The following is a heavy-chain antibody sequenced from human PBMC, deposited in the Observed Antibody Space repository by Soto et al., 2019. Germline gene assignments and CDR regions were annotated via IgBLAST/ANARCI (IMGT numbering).Heavy chain of an antibody. CDR2: IMPIFRAP. V-gene: IGHV1-69*12. Sequence: QVQLVQSGAEVKKPGSSVKVSCKASGGAFSDYAFSWVRQAPGQGLEWLGGIMPIFRAPDYAQKFQGRVTVSGDGLKRTAYMEMNSLRSEDTAVYYCASWLKGPDIGNYYYGMDVWGQGTTVTFS. CDR1: GGAFSDYA. D-gene: IGHD2-15*01. J-gene: IGHJ6*02. CDR3: ASWLKGPDIGNYYYGMDV.